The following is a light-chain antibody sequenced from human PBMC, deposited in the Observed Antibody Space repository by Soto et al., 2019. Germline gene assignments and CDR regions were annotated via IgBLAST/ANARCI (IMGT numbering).Light chain of an antibody. CDR2: SAS. J-gene: IGKJ2*01. V-gene: IGKV3-20*01. CDR3: QQYDT. CDR1: QSVSSSD. Sequence: IVLTQSPGTLSLSPGERATLSCRASQSVSSSDLAWYQQKPGQAPRLLIYSASSRATGITDRFSGSGSGTDFTLTISRLEPEDFAVYYCQQYDTFGQGTKLEIK.